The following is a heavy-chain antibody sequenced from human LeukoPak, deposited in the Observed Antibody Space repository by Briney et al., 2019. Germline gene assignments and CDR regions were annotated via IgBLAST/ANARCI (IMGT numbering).Heavy chain of an antibody. CDR2: IYYSGST. V-gene: IGHV4-31*03. Sequence: NPSQTLSLTCTVSGGSISSGGYYWSWIRQHPGKGLEWIGYIYYSGSTYYNPSLKSRVTISVDTSKNQFSLKLSSVTAADTAVYYCARHTTVLVHFFDSWGQGTLVTVSS. J-gene: IGHJ4*02. D-gene: IGHD3-10*01. CDR3: ARHTTVLVHFFDS. CDR1: GGSISSGGYY.